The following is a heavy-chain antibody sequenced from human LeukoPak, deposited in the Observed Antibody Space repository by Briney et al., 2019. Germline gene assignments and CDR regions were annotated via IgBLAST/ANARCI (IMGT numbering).Heavy chain of an antibody. D-gene: IGHD3-3*01. CDR3: ATEIRYGITIFGVVRIHNWFDP. J-gene: IGHJ5*02. CDR1: GYTLTGLS. Sequence: ASVKVSCKVSGYTLTGLSMHWVRQAPGKGLEWMGGFDPEDGETIYAQKFQGRVTMTEDTSTDTAYMELSSLRSEDTAVYYCATEIRYGITIFGVVRIHNWFDPWGQGTLVTVSS. V-gene: IGHV1-24*01. CDR2: FDPEDGET.